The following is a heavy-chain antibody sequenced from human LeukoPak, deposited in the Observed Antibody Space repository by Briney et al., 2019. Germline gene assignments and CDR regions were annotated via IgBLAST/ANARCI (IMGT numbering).Heavy chain of an antibody. Sequence: PGGSLRLSCAASRFTFSNYAMHWVRQAPGKGLEYVSVISSNGGSTYFVNSVKGRFTISRENSKNTLYLQMGSLRAEDMAVYYCARGGVVIEGATSIDYWGQGTLVTVSS. V-gene: IGHV3-64*01. D-gene: IGHD1-26*01. CDR2: ISSNGGST. CDR3: ARGGVVIEGATSIDY. J-gene: IGHJ4*02. CDR1: RFTFSNYA.